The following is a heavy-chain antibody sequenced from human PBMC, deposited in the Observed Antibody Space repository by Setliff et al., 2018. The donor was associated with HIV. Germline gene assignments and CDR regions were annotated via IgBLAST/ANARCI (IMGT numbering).Heavy chain of an antibody. V-gene: IGHV1-69*06. CDR1: GGVFRREA. CDR3: ARARDNGDYYYYYYMDV. J-gene: IGHJ6*03. Sequence: SVKVSCKASGGVFRREAISWVRQAPGQGLEWMGGIIPIFGTTNYAQKFQGRVTITADKSTTTSYMELSSLRSEDTAVYYCARARDNGDYYYYYYMDVWGKGTTVTVSS. CDR2: IIPIFGTT. D-gene: IGHD2-8*01.